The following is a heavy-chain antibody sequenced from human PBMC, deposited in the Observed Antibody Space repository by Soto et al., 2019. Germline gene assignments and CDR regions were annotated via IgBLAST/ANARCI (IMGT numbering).Heavy chain of an antibody. Sequence: SETLSLTCTVSGGSISSSSYYWGWIRQPPGKGLEWIGDVNHSGSTNYNPSLKSRVTISVDTSKNQFSLKLSSVTAADTAVYYCARLRGYSYGFYYYYGMDVWGQGTTVTVSS. CDR3: ARLRGYSYGFYYYYGMDV. CDR1: GGSISSSSYY. D-gene: IGHD5-18*01. CDR2: VNHSGST. J-gene: IGHJ6*02. V-gene: IGHV4-39*07.